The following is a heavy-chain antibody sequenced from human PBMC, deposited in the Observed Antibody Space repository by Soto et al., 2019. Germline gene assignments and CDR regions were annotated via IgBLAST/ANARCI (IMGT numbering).Heavy chain of an antibody. Sequence: QVQLQESGPGLVKPSQTLSLTCTVSGGSISSGGYWWSWIRHHPGKGLEWIGYVYSSGTTYYNPSLQSRVTMSLDTSQNQFSLKLSAVTAADTAVYYCAREYYYNWGSSRWFHPWGQGTLVTVSS. CDR3: AREYYYNWGSSRWFHP. V-gene: IGHV4-31*03. CDR1: GGSISSGGYW. CDR2: VYSSGTT. D-gene: IGHD3-10*01. J-gene: IGHJ5*02.